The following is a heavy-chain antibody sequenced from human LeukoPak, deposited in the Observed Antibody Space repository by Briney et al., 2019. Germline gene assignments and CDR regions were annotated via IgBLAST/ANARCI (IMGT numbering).Heavy chain of an antibody. CDR3: ARGTAPEY. CDR2: IYYSGST. J-gene: IGHJ4*02. V-gene: IGHV4-39*07. Sequence: SETLSLTCTVSGGSISSSNFYWGWIRQPPGKGLEWIGSIYYSGSTYYNPSLKSRVTISVDTSKNQFSLKLSSVTAADTAVYYCARGTAPEYWGQGTLVTVSS. CDR1: GGSISSSNFY.